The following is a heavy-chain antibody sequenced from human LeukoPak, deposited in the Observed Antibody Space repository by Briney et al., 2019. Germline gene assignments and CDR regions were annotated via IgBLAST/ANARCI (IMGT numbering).Heavy chain of an antibody. J-gene: IGHJ4*02. V-gene: IGHV3-33*08. Sequence: PGGSLRPSCAASGFTFSSYGMHWVRQAPVKGLEWVAVIWYDGSNKYYADSVKGRFTISRDNSKNTLYLQMNSLRAEDTAVYYCARAHDDFCSGVYWGQGTLVTVSS. CDR1: GFTFSSYG. CDR3: ARAHDDFCSGVY. D-gene: IGHD3-3*01. CDR2: IWYDGSNK.